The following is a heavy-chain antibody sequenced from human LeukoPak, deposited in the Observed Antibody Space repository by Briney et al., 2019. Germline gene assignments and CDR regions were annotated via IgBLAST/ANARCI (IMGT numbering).Heavy chain of an antibody. CDR3: AKETYSSGWFVLGLDY. V-gene: IGHV3-7*03. D-gene: IGHD6-19*01. Sequence: GGSLRLSCAASGFTFSSYWMSWVRQAPGKGLEWVANIKQDGSEKYYVDSVKGRFTISRDNAKNSLYLQMNSLRAVDTALYYCAKETYSSGWFVLGLDYWGQGTLVTVSS. CDR2: IKQDGSEK. CDR1: GFTFSSYW. J-gene: IGHJ4*02.